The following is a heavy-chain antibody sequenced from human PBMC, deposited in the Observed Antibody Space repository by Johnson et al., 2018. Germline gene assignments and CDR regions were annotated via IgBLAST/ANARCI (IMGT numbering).Heavy chain of an antibody. V-gene: IGHV3-30*18. D-gene: IGHD6-19*01. Sequence: VQLVESGGGVVQPGRSRRLSCVASGFNFSTYGFHWVRQAPGKGLEWVALISFDGSDKYYADSVKGRFTISRDNSKNKVYLQMNSLRLEDTAMYYCAKDRAYAAVAAGYMDVWGKGTTVTVSS. CDR2: ISFDGSDK. J-gene: IGHJ6*03. CDR1: GFNFSTYG. CDR3: AKDRAYAAVAAGYMDV.